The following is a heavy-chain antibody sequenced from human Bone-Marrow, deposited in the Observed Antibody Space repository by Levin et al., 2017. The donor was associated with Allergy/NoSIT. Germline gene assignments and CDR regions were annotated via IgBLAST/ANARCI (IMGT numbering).Heavy chain of an antibody. CDR2: ISSSSSYT. J-gene: IGHJ4*02. D-gene: IGHD4-17*01. Sequence: GGSLRLSCAASGFTFSDYYMSWIRQAPGKGLEWVSYISSSSSYTNYADSVKGRFTISRDNAKNSLYLQMNSLRAEDTAVYYCASSSTVTPLDYWGQGTLVTVSS. CDR1: GFTFSDYY. CDR3: ASSSTVTPLDY. V-gene: IGHV3-11*03.